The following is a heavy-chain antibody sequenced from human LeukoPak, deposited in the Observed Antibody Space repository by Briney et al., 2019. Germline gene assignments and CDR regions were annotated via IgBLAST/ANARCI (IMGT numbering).Heavy chain of an antibody. CDR2: IIPILGIA. CDR3: ARDILRFLEWRPDWFDP. CDR1: GGTFSSYT. Sequence: SVKVSCKASGGTFSSYTISWVRQAPGQGLEWMGRIIPILGIADYAQKFQGRVTITADKSTSTAYMELSSLRSEDTAVYYCARDILRFLEWRPDWFDPWGQGTLVTVSS. V-gene: IGHV1-69*04. J-gene: IGHJ5*02. D-gene: IGHD3-3*01.